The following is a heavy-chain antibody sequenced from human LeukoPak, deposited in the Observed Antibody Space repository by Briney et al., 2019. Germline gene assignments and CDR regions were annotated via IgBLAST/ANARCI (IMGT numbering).Heavy chain of an antibody. CDR1: GGSYSGYY. D-gene: IGHD3-10*01. V-gene: IGHV4-34*01. CDR2: INHSGST. Sequence: XEXLSLTCAVYGGSYSGYYWSWIRQPPGKGLEWIGEINHSGSTNYNPSLKSRVTISVDTSKNQFSLKLSSVTAADTAVYYCARVGLSMVRGVRDERDGDYYHYGLDVWAQGTTVTVSS. J-gene: IGHJ6*02. CDR3: ARVGLSMVRGVRDERDGDYYHYGLDV.